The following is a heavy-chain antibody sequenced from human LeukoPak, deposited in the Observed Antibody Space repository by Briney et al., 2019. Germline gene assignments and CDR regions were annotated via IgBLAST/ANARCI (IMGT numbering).Heavy chain of an antibody. CDR3: AKDWAQRIAARPGLLDY. V-gene: IGHV3-23*01. CDR1: GFTFSSYA. J-gene: IGHJ4*02. CDR2: ISGSGGGT. D-gene: IGHD6-6*01. Sequence: GGSLRLSCAASGFTFSSYAMSWVRQAPGKGLEWVSAISGSGGGTYYADSVKGRFTISRDNSKNTLYLQMNSLRAEDTAVYYCAKDWAQRIAARPGLLDYWGQGTLVTVSS.